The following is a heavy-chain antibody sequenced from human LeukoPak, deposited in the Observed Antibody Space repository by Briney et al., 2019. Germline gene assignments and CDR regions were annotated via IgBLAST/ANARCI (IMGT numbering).Heavy chain of an antibody. D-gene: IGHD3-10*01. CDR1: GFTVSSNY. Sequence: QTGGSLRLSCAASGFTVSSNYMSWVRQAPGKGLEWVSVIYSGGSTHYADSVKGRFTISRDNSKNTLYLQMNSLRAEDTAVYYCARDLAAGSGMDVWGQGTTVTVSS. CDR3: ARDLAAGSGMDV. V-gene: IGHV3-66*01. J-gene: IGHJ6*02. CDR2: IYSGGST.